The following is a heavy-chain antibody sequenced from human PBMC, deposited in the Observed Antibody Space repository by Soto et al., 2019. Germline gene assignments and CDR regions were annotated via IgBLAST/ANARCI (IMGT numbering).Heavy chain of an antibody. J-gene: IGHJ6*02. CDR1: VVSFSGYY. CDR2: INHSGST. V-gene: IGHV4-34*01. D-gene: IGHD6-19*01. Sequence: SETLSLTCAFYVVSFSGYYWSCIRQPPGKWLEWIGEINHSGSTNYNPSLKSRVTISVDTSKNQFSLKLSSVTAADTAVYYCARGVTYSSGWRPISGGMDVRGQGNTVTV. CDR3: ARGVTYSSGWRPISGGMDV.